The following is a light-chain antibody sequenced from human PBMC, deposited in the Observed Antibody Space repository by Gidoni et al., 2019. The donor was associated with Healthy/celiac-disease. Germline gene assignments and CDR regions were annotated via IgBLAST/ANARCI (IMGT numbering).Light chain of an antibody. V-gene: IGKV1-5*03. CDR2: KAS. Sequence: DIQMTQSPSTLSASVGDRVTITCRASQSISSWLAWYQQKPVKAPKLLIYKASSLESGVPSRFSGSGSGTEFTLTISSLQPDDFATYYCQQYNSYSPTFXXXTKVEI. CDR3: QQYNSYSPT. CDR1: QSISSW. J-gene: IGKJ1*01.